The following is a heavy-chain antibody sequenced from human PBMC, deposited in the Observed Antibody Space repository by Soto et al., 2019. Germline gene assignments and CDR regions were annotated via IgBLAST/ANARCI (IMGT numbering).Heavy chain of an antibody. CDR3: ARGYYYESSGTFDY. CDR1: GGSISSYY. CDR2: IYYSGST. J-gene: IGHJ4*02. V-gene: IGHV4-59*01. D-gene: IGHD3-22*01. Sequence: SETLSLTCTVSGGSISSYYWSWIRQPPGKGLEWIGYIYYSGSTNYNPSLKSRVTISVDTSKNQFSLKLSSVTAADTAVYYCARGYYYESSGTFDYWGQGTLVT.